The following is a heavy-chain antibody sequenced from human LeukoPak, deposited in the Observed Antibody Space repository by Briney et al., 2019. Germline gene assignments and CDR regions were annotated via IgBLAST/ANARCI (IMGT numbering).Heavy chain of an antibody. CDR1: GGSFSGYY. CDR2: ISHSGST. CDR3: ARMKSGIAAAGLFPYFDY. Sequence: SETLSLTCAVYGGSFSGYYWSWIRQPPGKGLEWIGEISHSGSTNYNPSLKSRVTISVDTSKNQFSLKLSSVTAADTAVYYCARMKSGIAAAGLFPYFDYWGQGTLVTVSS. J-gene: IGHJ4*02. V-gene: IGHV4-34*01. D-gene: IGHD6-13*01.